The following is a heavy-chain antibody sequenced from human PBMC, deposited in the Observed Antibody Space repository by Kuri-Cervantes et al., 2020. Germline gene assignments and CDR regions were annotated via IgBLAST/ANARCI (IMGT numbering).Heavy chain of an antibody. CDR3: ARDQLRFLIELIDY. CDR2: ISYDGSNK. CDR1: GFTFSSYA. Sequence: GGSLRLSCAASGFTFSSYAMHWVRQAPGKGLEWVAVISYDGSNKYYADSVKGRFTISRDNSKNTLYLQMNSLRAEDTAVYYCARDQLRFLIELIDYWGQGTLVTVSS. J-gene: IGHJ4*02. V-gene: IGHV3-30*01. D-gene: IGHD3-3*01.